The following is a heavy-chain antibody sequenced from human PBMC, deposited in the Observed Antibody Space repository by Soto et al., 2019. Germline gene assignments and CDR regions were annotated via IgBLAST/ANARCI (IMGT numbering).Heavy chain of an antibody. J-gene: IGHJ4*02. Sequence: GGSLRLSCAASGFTFSSYAMSWVRQAPGKGLEWVSAISGSGGSTYYADSVKGRFTISRDNSKNTLYLQMNSLRADDTAVYYCWTGWNDAYDSSGVDYWGQGTLVTVSS. CDR3: WTGWNDAYDSSGVDY. V-gene: IGHV3-23*01. D-gene: IGHD3-22*01. CDR2: ISGSGGST. CDR1: GFTFSSYA.